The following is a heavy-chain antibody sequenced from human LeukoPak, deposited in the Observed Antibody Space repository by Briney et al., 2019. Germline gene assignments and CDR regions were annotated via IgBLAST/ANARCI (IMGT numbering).Heavy chain of an antibody. D-gene: IGHD2-21*02. CDR2: MRNDGSYK. CDR1: GFTFRNYA. CDR3: AKGVGGGDFAWFDS. J-gene: IGHJ5*01. V-gene: IGHV3-30*02. Sequence: GGSLRLSCAASGFTFRNYAMHWVRQAPGKGLEWVAFMRNDGSYKFYEDSVKGRSTISRDNSKNTLYLQVNSLREADTAIYYCAKGVGGGDFAWFDSWGQGTLVTVSS.